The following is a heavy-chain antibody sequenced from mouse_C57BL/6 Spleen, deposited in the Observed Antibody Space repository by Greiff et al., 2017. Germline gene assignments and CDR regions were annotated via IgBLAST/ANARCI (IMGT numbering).Heavy chain of an antibody. CDR3: ASGGSSWAY. CDR2: INPSTGGT. D-gene: IGHD1-1*01. Sequence: EVKLMESGPELVKPGASVKISCKASGYSFTGYYMNWVKQSPEKSLEWIGEINPSTGGTTYNQKFKAKATLTVDKSSSTAYMQLKSLTSEDSAVYYCASGGSSWAYWGQGTLVTVSA. V-gene: IGHV1-42*01. J-gene: IGHJ3*01. CDR1: GYSFTGYY.